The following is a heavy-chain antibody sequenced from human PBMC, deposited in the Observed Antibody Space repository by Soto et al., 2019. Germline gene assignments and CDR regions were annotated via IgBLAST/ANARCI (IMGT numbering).Heavy chain of an antibody. J-gene: IGHJ4*02. V-gene: IGHV3-53*01. CDR2: IYGGGNI. CDR3: ARSVTGFDF. D-gene: IGHD1-20*01. Sequence: EVQLVQSGGGLIRPGGSLRLSCVVSGFTVNSNYMAWVRQAPGKGPEWVSSIYGGGNIFYADPVTGRFTISRDTSNNTLYLQMDNLRADDTAVYYCARSVTGFDFWGQGSQVTVST. CDR1: GFTVNSNY.